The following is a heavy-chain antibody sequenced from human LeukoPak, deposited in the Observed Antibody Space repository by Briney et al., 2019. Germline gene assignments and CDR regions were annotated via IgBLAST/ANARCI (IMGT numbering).Heavy chain of an antibody. CDR3: AKDQYHVLTVYAKGDSFDY. D-gene: IGHD2-8*01. Sequence: GGSLRLSCAASGFTFSSYGMHWVRQAPGKGLEWVAVIWYDGSNKYYADSVKGRFTISRDNSKNTLYLQMNSLRAEDTAVYYCAKDQYHVLTVYAKGDSFDYWGQGTLVTVSS. J-gene: IGHJ4*02. CDR2: IWYDGSNK. CDR1: GFTFSSYG. V-gene: IGHV3-33*06.